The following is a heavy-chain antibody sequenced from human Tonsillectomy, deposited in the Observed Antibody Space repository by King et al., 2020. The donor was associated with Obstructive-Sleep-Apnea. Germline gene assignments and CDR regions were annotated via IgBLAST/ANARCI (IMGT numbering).Heavy chain of an antibody. CDR2: ISYDGSNK. D-gene: IGHD1-26*01. Sequence: VQLVESGGGVVQPGRSLRLSCAASGFTFSSYAMHWVRQAPGKGLEWVAVISYDGSNKYYADSVKGRFTISRDNSKNTLYLQMNSLRAEDTAVNYCARAYSGSYWGDYWGQGTLVTVSS. J-gene: IGHJ4*02. V-gene: IGHV3-30*04. CDR3: ARAYSGSYWGDY. CDR1: GFTFSSYA.